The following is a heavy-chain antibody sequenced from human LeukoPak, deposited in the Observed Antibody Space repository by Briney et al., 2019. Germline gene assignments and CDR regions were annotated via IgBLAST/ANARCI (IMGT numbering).Heavy chain of an antibody. J-gene: IGHJ5*02. CDR2: VSGSGGNT. Sequence: GGSLRLSCAASGFTFSNYAMSWVRQAPGKGLDWVSGVSGSGGNTYYADSVKGRFTISRDNSKNTLFLQMNSLRAEDTAVYYCAKGDGGSYSWFDPWGQGTLVSVS. CDR3: AKGDGGSYSWFDP. D-gene: IGHD1-26*01. V-gene: IGHV3-23*01. CDR1: GFTFSNYA.